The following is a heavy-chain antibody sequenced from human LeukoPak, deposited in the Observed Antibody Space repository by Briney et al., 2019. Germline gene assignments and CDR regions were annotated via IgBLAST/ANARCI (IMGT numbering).Heavy chain of an antibody. CDR1: GSTLSSFG. D-gene: IGHD3-10*01. CDR3: AKERSFGPRDFDY. Sequence: GGSLRLSCAASGSTLSSFGMHWVRQAPGKGLEWMTVISYDGSVIYNADSVKGRFTISRDNSKNTLYLQMDSLRADDTAVYYCAKERSFGPRDFDYWGQGTLVTVSS. J-gene: IGHJ4*02. CDR2: ISYDGSVI. V-gene: IGHV3-30*18.